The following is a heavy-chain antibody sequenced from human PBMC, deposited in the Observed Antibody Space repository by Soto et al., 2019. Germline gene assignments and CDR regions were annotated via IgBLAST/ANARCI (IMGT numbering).Heavy chain of an antibody. CDR1: GGSISSGGYY. CDR2: IYYSGST. CDR3: ARDRAIGLAAVGTVNWFDP. V-gene: IGHV4-31*03. Sequence: QVQLQESGPGLVKPSQTLSLTCTVSGGSISSGGYYWSWIRQHPGKGLEWIGYIYYSGSTYYNPSXXGRVTMTVDTXXNXYXXMLSSVTAADTAVYYCARDRAIGLAAVGTVNWFDPWGQGTLVTVSS. J-gene: IGHJ5*02. D-gene: IGHD6-13*01.